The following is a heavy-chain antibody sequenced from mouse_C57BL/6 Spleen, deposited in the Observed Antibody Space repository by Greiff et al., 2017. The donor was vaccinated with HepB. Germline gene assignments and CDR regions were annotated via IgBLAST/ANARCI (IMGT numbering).Heavy chain of an antibody. CDR2: ISYDGSN. CDR3: ASIYYGNLSFDY. D-gene: IGHD2-1*01. V-gene: IGHV3-6*01. Sequence: EVKLQESGPGLVKPSQSLSLTCSVTGYSITSGYYWNWIRQFPGNKLEWMGYISYDGSNNYNPSLKNRISITRDTSKNQFFLKLNSVTTEDTATYYCASIYYGNLSFDYWGQGTTLTVSS. CDR1: GYSITSGYY. J-gene: IGHJ2*01.